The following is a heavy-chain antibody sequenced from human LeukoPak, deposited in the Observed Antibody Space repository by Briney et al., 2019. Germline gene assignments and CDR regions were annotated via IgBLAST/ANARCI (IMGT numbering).Heavy chain of an antibody. CDR1: GGSISSSSYY. J-gene: IGHJ4*02. V-gene: IGHV4-39*07. CDR2: IYYSGST. Sequence: SETLSLTCTVSGGSISSSSYYWGWIRQPPGKGLEWIGSIYYSGSTYYNPSLRGRVIISVDTSKNQFSLKLSSVTAADTAVYYCASLRANDPSFDYWGQGTLVTVSS. D-gene: IGHD1-1*01. CDR3: ASLRANDPSFDY.